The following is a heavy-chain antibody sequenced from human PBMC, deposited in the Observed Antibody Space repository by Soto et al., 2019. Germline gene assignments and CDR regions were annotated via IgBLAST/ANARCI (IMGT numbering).Heavy chain of an antibody. Sequence: GGSLRLSCAASGFTVSSNYMSWVRQAPGKGLEWVSVIYSGGSTYYADSVKGRFTISRDNSKTTLYLQMNSLRAEDTAVYYCTREASRDSSARGWFDPWGPGTLVTVSS. J-gene: IGHJ5*02. CDR3: TREASRDSSARGWFDP. D-gene: IGHD6-13*01. CDR1: GFTVSSNY. CDR2: IYSGGST. V-gene: IGHV3-53*01.